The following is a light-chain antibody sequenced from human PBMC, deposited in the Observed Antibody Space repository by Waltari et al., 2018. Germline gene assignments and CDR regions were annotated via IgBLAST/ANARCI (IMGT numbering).Light chain of an antibody. CDR3: QQAHTFPLT. CDR1: QAIGLW. J-gene: IGKJ4*01. Sequence: NQMTQFPSAVPAYVGDRVPLTCRASQAIGLWLAWYQQKPGNAPKLLIDQASTLLSRAPSRISGSCSGAYFTLTISILHPDYFATYCWQQAHTFPLTFGGGTKVEIK. V-gene: IGKV1-12*01. CDR2: QAS.